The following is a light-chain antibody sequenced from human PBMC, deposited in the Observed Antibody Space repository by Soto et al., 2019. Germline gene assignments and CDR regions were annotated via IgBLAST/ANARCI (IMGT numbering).Light chain of an antibody. CDR3: QQYSNWHFT. CDR2: GAS. J-gene: IGKJ3*01. V-gene: IGKV3-15*01. CDR1: QSVGSN. Sequence: EIVMTQSPATLSVSPRERATLSCRASQSVGSNLAWYQQKPGQAPRLLIYGASTRATGIPARFSGSGSGTEFTLTISSLQSEYFAVYYCQQYSNWHFTFGPGTKVDIK.